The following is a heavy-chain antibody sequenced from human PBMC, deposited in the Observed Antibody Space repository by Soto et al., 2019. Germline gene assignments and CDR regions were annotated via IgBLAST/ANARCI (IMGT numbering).Heavy chain of an antibody. V-gene: IGHV1-69*06. D-gene: IGHD6-19*01. J-gene: IGHJ4*02. Sequence: SVKVSCKASGGTFSSYAISWVRQAPGQGLEWMGGIIPIFGTANYAQKFQGRVTITADKSTSTAYMELSSLRSEDTAVYYCARGVHVGIAVAGLDYWGQGTLVTVSS. CDR1: GGTFSSYA. CDR3: ARGVHVGIAVAGLDY. CDR2: IIPIFGTA.